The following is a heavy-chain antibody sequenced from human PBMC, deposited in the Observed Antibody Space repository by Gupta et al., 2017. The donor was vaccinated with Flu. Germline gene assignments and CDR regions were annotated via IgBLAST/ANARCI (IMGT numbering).Heavy chain of an antibody. D-gene: IGHD1-26*01. CDR3: ARRDGSTLWDFDP. CDR2: MSYDGSNK. Sequence: FSDYGMHWVRQAPGKGLEWVAVMSYDGSNKYYADSVKGRFTISRDNSKNTLDLQMNSLRAEDTAVYYCARRDGSTLWDFDPWGQGTLVTVS. V-gene: IGHV3-30*03. J-gene: IGHJ5*02. CDR1: FSDYG.